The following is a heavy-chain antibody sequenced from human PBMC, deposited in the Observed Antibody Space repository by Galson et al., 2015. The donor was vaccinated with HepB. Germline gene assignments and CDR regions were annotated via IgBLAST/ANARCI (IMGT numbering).Heavy chain of an antibody. V-gene: IGHV3-30*04. J-gene: IGHJ4*02. Sequence: SLRLSCAASGFTFSSYAMHWVRQAPGKGLEWVAVISYDGSNKYYADSVKGRFTISRDNSKNTLYLQMNSLRAEDTAVYYCARTGRGKRALDYWGQGTLVTVSS. CDR1: GFTFSSYA. CDR2: ISYDGSNK. CDR3: ARTGRGKRALDY. D-gene: IGHD7-27*01.